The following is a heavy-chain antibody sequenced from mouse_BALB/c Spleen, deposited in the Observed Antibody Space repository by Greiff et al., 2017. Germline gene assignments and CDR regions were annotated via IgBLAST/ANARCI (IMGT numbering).Heavy chain of an antibody. Sequence: EVKLMESGPGLVKPSQSLSLTCTVTGYSITSDYAWNWIRQFPGNKLEWMGYISYSGSTSYNPSLKSRISITRDTSKNQFFLQLNSVTTEDTATYYCARSLILHYDWYFDVWGAGTTVTVSS. CDR3: ARSLILHYDWYFDV. CDR1: GYSITSDYA. J-gene: IGHJ1*01. V-gene: IGHV3-2*02. D-gene: IGHD1-2*01. CDR2: ISYSGST.